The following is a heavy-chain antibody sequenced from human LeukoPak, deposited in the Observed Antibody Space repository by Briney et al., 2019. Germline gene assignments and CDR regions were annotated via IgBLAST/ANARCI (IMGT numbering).Heavy chain of an antibody. Sequence: PGGSLRLSCAASGFTFSSYGMHWVRQAPGKGLEWVAVISSDGSNKYYADSVKGRFTISRDNSKNTLYLQMNSLSGEDTAVYYCAKGWRVTASPPDYWGQGPLVTVSS. CDR1: GFTFSSYG. D-gene: IGHD2-21*02. CDR3: AKGWRVTASPPDY. V-gene: IGHV3-30*18. J-gene: IGHJ4*02. CDR2: ISSDGSNK.